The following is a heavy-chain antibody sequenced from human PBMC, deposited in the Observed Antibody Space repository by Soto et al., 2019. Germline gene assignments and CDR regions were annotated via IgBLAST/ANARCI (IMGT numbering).Heavy chain of an antibody. CDR1: GFTFSNYT. CDR3: ARDPKHYYDSSGYYQLDY. V-gene: IGHV3-30*04. D-gene: IGHD3-22*01. J-gene: IGHJ4*02. Sequence: PGGSLILSCAASGFTFSNYTMHWVRQAPGKGLEWVALISYDEIDKYFADAVKGRFTISRDNSKNTLYLQMNSLRAEDTAVYYCARDPKHYYDSSGYYQLDYWGQGTLVTVSS. CDR2: ISYDEIDK.